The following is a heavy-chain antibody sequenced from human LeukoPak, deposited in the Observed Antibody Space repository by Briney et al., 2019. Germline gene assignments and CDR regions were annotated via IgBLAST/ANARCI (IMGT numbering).Heavy chain of an antibody. V-gene: IGHV1-2*02. CDR2: INPNSGGT. D-gene: IGHD6-19*01. J-gene: IGHJ5*02. CDR3: ATYDQWLPHGFDP. CDR1: RYTLTGYY. Sequence: ASVKVSCKTSRYTLTGYYMHWVRQAPGQGLEWMGWINPNSGGTNYAQKFQGRVTMTRDTSISTAYMELSRLRSDDTAVYYCATYDQWLPHGFDPWGQGTLVTVSS.